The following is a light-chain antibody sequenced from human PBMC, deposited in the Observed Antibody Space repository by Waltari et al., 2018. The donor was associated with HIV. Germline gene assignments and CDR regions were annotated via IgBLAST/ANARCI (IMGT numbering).Light chain of an antibody. CDR1: SSNVGSKP. V-gene: IGLV1-47*01. Sequence: QSVLTQPPSASGTLGQRVTISCPGSSSNVGSKPVYWFQQVPVTAPKLLIYRDYQRRSGIPDRFSGSKSGASASLTISGLRSEDEADYYCVAWDDSLSGYVFGTGTKVSVL. CDR3: VAWDDSLSGYV. J-gene: IGLJ1*01. CDR2: RDY.